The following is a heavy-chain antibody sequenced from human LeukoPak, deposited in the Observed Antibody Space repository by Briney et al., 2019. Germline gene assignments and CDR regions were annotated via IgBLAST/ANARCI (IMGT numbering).Heavy chain of an antibody. J-gene: IGHJ4*02. CDR2: IIPILGIA. D-gene: IGHD6-6*01. CDR1: GYTFTGYY. CDR3: AYQEYSSSSENY. Sequence: ASVKVSCKASGYTFTGYYMHWVRQAPGQGLEWMGRIIPILGIANYAQKFQGRVTITADKSTSTAYMELSSLRSEDTAVYYCAYQEYSSSSENYWGQGTLVTVSS. V-gene: IGHV1-69*02.